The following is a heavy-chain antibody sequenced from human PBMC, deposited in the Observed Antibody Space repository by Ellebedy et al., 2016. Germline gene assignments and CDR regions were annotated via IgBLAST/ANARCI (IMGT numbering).Heavy chain of an antibody. CDR1: GGSISSSSYY. CDR3: VPGWFDP. CDR2: IYYSGST. Sequence: SETLSLTCTVSGGSISSSSYYLGWIRQPPGKGLEWIGSIYYSGSTYYNPSLKSRVTISVDTSKNQFSLTLSSVTAADTAVYYCVPGWFDPWGQGTLVTVSS. V-gene: IGHV4-39*01. J-gene: IGHJ5*02.